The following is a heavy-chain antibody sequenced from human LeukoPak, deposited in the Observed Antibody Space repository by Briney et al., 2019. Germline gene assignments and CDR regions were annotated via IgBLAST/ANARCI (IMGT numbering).Heavy chain of an antibody. CDR3: ARGLAYDSSGYCIDY. CDR1: GGSFRGYY. J-gene: IGHJ4*02. V-gene: IGHV4-34*01. D-gene: IGHD3-22*01. Sequence: SETLSLTCAVYGGSFRGYYWGWIRQPPGKGLEWIGEINHSGSTNYNPSLKSRVTISVDTSKNQFSLKLSSVTAADTAVYYCARGLAYDSSGYCIDYWAREPWSPSPQ. CDR2: INHSGST.